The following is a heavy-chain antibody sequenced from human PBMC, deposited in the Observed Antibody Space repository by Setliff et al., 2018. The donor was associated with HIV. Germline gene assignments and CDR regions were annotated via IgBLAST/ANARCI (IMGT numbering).Heavy chain of an antibody. Sequence: PSETLSLTCTVSGGSISSGSYYWSWIRQPAGKGLEWIGRIYTSGSTNYNPSLKSRVTISVDTSKNQFSLKLSSVTAADTAVYYCGREVRDGYKYYFDYWGQGTLVTVSS. J-gene: IGHJ4*02. D-gene: IGHD5-12*01. CDR3: GREVRDGYKYYFDY. CDR1: GGSISSGSYY. V-gene: IGHV4-61*02. CDR2: IYTSGST.